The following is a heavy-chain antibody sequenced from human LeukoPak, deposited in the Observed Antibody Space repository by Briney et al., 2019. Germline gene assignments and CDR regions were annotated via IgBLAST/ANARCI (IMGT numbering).Heavy chain of an antibody. CDR3: ARQGFWSGSAFDY. J-gene: IGHJ4*02. CDR2: IYPGDSDT. CDR1: GYSFTSYW. Sequence: GESLKISCKGSGYSFTSYWIGWVRQMPGKGLEWVGIIYPGDSDTRYSPSFQGQVTISADKSISTAYLQWSSLKASDTAMYYCARQGFWSGSAFDYWGQGTLVTVSS. V-gene: IGHV5-51*01. D-gene: IGHD3-3*01.